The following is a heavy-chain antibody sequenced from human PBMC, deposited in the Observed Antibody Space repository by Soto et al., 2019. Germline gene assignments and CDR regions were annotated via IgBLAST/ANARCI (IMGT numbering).Heavy chain of an antibody. CDR1: GYTFTSYY. V-gene: IGHV1-46*03. D-gene: IGHD2-15*01. CDR3: ARGPGLGYCSGGSCYGDYCDY. Sequence: QVQLVQSGAEVKKPGASVKVSCKASGYTFTSYYMHWVRQAPGQGLEWMGIINPSGGSTSYAQKFQGRVTVTRDTSTSTVYMELSSLRSEDTAVYYCARGPGLGYCSGGSCYGDYCDYWGQGTLVTVSS. CDR2: INPSGGST. J-gene: IGHJ4*02.